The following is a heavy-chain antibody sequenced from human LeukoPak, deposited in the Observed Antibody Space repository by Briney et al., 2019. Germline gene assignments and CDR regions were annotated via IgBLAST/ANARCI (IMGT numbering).Heavy chain of an antibody. CDR3: ARLGTGYDSSGYSIGWFDP. D-gene: IGHD3-22*01. V-gene: IGHV4-39*01. CDR2: IYYSGST. CDR1: GGSISISTYY. J-gene: IGHJ5*02. Sequence: SETLSLTCTVSGGSISISTYYWGWIRQPPGKGLEWIGNIYYSGSTYYNPSLKSRGTISVDTSKNQFSLRLSSVTAADTAVYYCARLGTGYDSSGYSIGWFDPWGQGTLVTVSS.